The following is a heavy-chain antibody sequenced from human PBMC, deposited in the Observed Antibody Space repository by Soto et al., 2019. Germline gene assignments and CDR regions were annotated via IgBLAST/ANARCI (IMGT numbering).Heavy chain of an antibody. V-gene: IGHV3-30*18. CDR3: AKSSRVAITRGDIYFEH. CDR1: RYTLNSYG. Sequence: PGGSLRLSCAACRYTLNSYGMHGVLQAPGKGLEWVAVISYDGSNKYYADSEKGRFTISRDNSKNTLYLQMNSLRAEDTAVYYCAKSSRVAITRGDIYFEHWGQGTLVTVSS. CDR2: ISYDGSNK. J-gene: IGHJ1*01. D-gene: IGHD3-10*01.